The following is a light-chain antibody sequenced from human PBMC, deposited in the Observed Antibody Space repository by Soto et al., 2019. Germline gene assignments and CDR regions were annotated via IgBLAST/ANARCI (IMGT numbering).Light chain of an antibody. CDR3: QQYGSSPPYT. CDR1: PSVSSTY. Sequence: EIVLTQSPGTLSLSPGERATLSCRASPSVSSTYLAWYQQNPGQAPRLLIYGASGRATGIPDRFSGSGSGTDFTLTISRLEPEDFAVYYCQQYGSSPPYTFGQGTKLEIK. CDR2: GAS. V-gene: IGKV3-20*01. J-gene: IGKJ2*01.